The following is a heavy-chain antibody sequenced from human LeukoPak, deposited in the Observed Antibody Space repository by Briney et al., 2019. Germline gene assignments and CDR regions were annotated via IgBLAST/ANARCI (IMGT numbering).Heavy chain of an antibody. Sequence: SETLCLTCTVSGGSISSYYWSWIRQPPGKGLEWIGYIYYSGSTNYNPSHKSRVTISVDTSKNQFSLKLSSVTAADTAVYYCASSPIRYQRALYYYYYYGMDVWGQGTTVTVSS. V-gene: IGHV4-59*08. D-gene: IGHD2-2*01. J-gene: IGHJ6*02. CDR2: IYYSGST. CDR3: ASSPIRYQRALYYYYYYGMDV. CDR1: GGSISSYY.